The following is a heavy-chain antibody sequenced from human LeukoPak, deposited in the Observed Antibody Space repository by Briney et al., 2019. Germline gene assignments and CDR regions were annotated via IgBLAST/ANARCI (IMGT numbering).Heavy chain of an antibody. J-gene: IGHJ6*02. V-gene: IGHV1-18*01. CDR1: GYTFTSYG. D-gene: IGHD3-3*01. CDR3: ARDYPMYYDFWSGYYNYYYYGMDV. Sequence: ASAKVSCKASGYTFTSYGISWVRQAPGQGLEWMGWISAYNGNTNYAQKLQGRVTMTTDTSTSTAYMELRSLRSDDTAVYYCARDYPMYYDFWSGYYNYYYYGMDVWGQGTTVTVSS. CDR2: ISAYNGNT.